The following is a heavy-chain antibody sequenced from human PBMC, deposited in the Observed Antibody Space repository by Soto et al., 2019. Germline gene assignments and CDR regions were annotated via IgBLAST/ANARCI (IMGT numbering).Heavy chain of an antibody. CDR1: CGSISSGGYY. D-gene: IGHD3-9*01. CDR3: ARMNLRYFDWLPQTTPTPFDYYYYYVMDV. CDR2: IYYSGST. V-gene: IGHV4-31*02. J-gene: IGHJ6*02. Sequence: SETLYLTGSISCGSISSGGYYRSWIRQHPGKGLEWIGYIYYSGSTYYNPSLKSRVTISADTSKNPFSLKLSSVTAADTAVYYCARMNLRYFDWLPQTTPTPFDYYYYYVMDVWGQGTTVTVSS.